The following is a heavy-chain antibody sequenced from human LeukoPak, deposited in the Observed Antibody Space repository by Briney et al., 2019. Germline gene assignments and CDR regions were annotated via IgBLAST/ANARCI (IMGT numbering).Heavy chain of an antibody. J-gene: IGHJ4*02. D-gene: IGHD5-18*01. V-gene: IGHV3-33*06. CDR2: IWSHGNTK. CDR3: AKDSIQLWLTSLTFDY. Sequence: GGSLRLSCAASGFVFSTYGMHWVRQAPGKGLEWVAVIWSHGNTKKYADSVTGRFTISRDNSKNTLYLEMNTLRAEDTAVYYCAKDSIQLWLTSLTFDYWGQGTLVTVSS. CDR1: GFVFSTYG.